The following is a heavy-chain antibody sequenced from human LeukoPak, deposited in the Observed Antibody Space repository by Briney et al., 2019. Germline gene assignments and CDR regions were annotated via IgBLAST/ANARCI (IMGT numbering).Heavy chain of an antibody. CDR1: GFSFSGHW. D-gene: IGHD6-6*01. V-gene: IGHV3-74*01. CDR3: ARGPNSNWSGLDF. CDR2: ISPTGSTT. Sequence: GGFLRLSCTASGFSFSGHWMHWARQLPGKGLVWVSRISPTGSTTSYADSVKGRFTVSRDNAKNTLYLQVNNLRAEDTAVYYCARGPNSNWSGLDFWGQGTLLTVSS. J-gene: IGHJ4*02.